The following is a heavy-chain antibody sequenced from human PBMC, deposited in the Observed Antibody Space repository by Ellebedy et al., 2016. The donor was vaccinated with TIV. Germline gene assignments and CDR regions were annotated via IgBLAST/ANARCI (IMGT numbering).Heavy chain of an antibody. J-gene: IGHJ4*02. Sequence: GESLKISCAVSGFTFSSYGMYWVRQAPGKGLEWVALIWPDGSKKNYVDSVKGRFTISRDNFKNTVYLQMNSLRDEDTAVYYCARSSRGRGDYFDYWGQGILVTVSS. CDR2: IWPDGSKK. CDR3: ARSSRGRGDYFDY. D-gene: IGHD3-16*01. V-gene: IGHV3-33*01. CDR1: GFTFSSYG.